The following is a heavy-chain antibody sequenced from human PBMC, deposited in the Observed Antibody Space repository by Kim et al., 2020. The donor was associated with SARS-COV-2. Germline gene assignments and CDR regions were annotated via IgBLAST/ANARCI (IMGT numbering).Heavy chain of an antibody. D-gene: IGHD4-17*01. Sequence: GGSLRLSCAASGFTFSSYGMHWVRQAPGKGLEWVAVIWYDGSNKYYADSVKGRFTISRDNSKNTLYLQMNSLRAEDTAVYYCARVNYGGNSGAFDIWGQGTMVTVSS. CDR3: ARVNYGGNSGAFDI. V-gene: IGHV3-33*01. J-gene: IGHJ3*02. CDR1: GFTFSSYG. CDR2: IWYDGSNK.